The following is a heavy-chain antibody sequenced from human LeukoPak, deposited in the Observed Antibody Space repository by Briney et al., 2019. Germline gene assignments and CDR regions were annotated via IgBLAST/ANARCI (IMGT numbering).Heavy chain of an antibody. J-gene: IGHJ5*02. D-gene: IGHD6-19*01. Sequence: ASVKVSCKASGYSFSRYGINWVRQAPGQGLEWMGGISAYNGNANHAQNLQGRVTMTTDTSTSTAYMELRSLRSDDTAVYYCARGAVAGYYNWFDPWGQGTLVTVSS. CDR2: ISAYNGNA. CDR1: GYSFSRYG. V-gene: IGHV1-18*01. CDR3: ARGAVAGYYNWFDP.